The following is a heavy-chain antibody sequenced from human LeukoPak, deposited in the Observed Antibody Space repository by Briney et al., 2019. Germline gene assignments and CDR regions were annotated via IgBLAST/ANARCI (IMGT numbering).Heavy chain of an antibody. CDR3: ARDFKGYGVYDAFDI. D-gene: IGHD4-17*01. J-gene: IGHJ3*02. CDR1: GFTVSSYS. CDR2: ISSSSSYI. V-gene: IGHV3-21*01. Sequence: GGSLRLSCAASGFTVSSYSRNWVRQAPGKGLEWVSSISSSSSYIYYADSMKGRFTISRNNANNSLYLQMNSLRAEDTAVYYCARDFKGYGVYDAFDIWGQGTMVTVSS.